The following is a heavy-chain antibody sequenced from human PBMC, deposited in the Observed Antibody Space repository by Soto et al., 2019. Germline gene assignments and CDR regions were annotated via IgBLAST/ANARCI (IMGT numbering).Heavy chain of an antibody. CDR3: AKDQEGYYGSGSLYYFDY. J-gene: IGHJ4*02. CDR1: GFTFSSYA. Sequence: PGGSLRLSCAASGFTFSSYAMSWVRQAPGKGLERVSAISGSGGSTYYADSVKGRFTISRDNSKNTLYLQMNSLRAEDTAVYYCAKDQEGYYGSGSLYYFDYWGQGTLVTVSS. D-gene: IGHD3-10*01. V-gene: IGHV3-23*01. CDR2: ISGSGGST.